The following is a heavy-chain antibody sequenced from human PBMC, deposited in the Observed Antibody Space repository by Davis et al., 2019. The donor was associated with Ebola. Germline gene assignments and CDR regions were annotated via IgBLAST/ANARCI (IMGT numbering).Heavy chain of an antibody. CDR1: GFTFSNYA. V-gene: IGHV3-64*01. D-gene: IGHD6-13*01. Sequence: PGGSLRLSCAASGFTFSNYAMHWVRQAPGKGLEFVSAISNNGGTTYSANSVEGRFTISRDNSQNTLYLQMGSLGTEDMAVYYCVRVRAPAYFDYWGHGTLVTVSS. J-gene: IGHJ4*01. CDR3: VRVRAPAYFDY. CDR2: ISNNGGTT.